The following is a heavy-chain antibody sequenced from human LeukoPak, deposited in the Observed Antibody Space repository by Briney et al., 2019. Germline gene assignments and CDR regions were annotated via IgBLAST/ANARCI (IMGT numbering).Heavy chain of an antibody. V-gene: IGHV4-34*01. CDR3: ARTTYYDFWSGPLTLDY. CDR1: GGSISSYY. Sequence: SETLSLTCTVSGGSISSYYWSWIRQPPGKGLEWIGEINHSGSTNYNPSLKSRVTISVDTSKNQFSLKLSSVTAADTAVYYCARTTYYDFWSGPLTLDYWGQGTLVTVSS. J-gene: IGHJ4*02. D-gene: IGHD3-3*01. CDR2: INHSGST.